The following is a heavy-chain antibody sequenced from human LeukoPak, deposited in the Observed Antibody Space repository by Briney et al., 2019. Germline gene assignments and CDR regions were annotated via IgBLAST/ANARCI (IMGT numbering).Heavy chain of an antibody. CDR3: ASNFGVPYDSYGMDI. CDR1: GFTFSSYS. Sequence: GGSLRLSCAASGFTFSSYSMNWVRQAPGKGLECVSSISSSSSYIYYADSVKGRFTISRDNAKNSLYLQMNSLRAEDTAVYYCASNFGVPYDSYGMDIWGQGTTVTVSS. D-gene: IGHD3-16*01. CDR2: ISSSSSYI. V-gene: IGHV3-21*01. J-gene: IGHJ6*02.